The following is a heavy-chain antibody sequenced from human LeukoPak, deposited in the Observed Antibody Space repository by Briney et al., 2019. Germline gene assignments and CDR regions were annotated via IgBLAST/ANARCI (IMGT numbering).Heavy chain of an antibody. CDR2: VSGSGGST. V-gene: IGHV3-23*01. D-gene: IGHD3-16*01. CDR1: GFTISSYA. J-gene: IGHJ4*02. Sequence: GGSLRLSCAASGFTISSYAMSWVRQAPGKGLEWVSAVSGSGGSTYYADSVKGRFTISRDNSKNTLYLQMNSLRAEDTAVYYCATYYVWGSYDYWGQGTLVTVSS. CDR3: ATYYVWGSYDY.